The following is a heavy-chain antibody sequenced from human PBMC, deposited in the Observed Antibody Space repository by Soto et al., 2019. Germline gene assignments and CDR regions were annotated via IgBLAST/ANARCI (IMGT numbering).Heavy chain of an antibody. J-gene: IGHJ6*02. CDR3: ARGHSTDCSNGVCSFFYNHEMDV. V-gene: IGHV1-2*04. D-gene: IGHD2-8*01. Sequence: GASVNVSCKASGYSFTNYGISWVRQAPGQGLEWLGRINPKSGGTSTAQKFQGWVTMTRDRSISTVYMELTRLRSDDTAVYFCARGHSTDCSNGVCSFFYNHEMDVWGQGTTVTVSS. CDR1: GYSFTNYG. CDR2: INPKSGGT.